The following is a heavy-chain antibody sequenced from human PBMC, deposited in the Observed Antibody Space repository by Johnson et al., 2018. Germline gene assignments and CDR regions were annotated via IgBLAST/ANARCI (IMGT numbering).Heavy chain of an antibody. J-gene: IGHJ3*02. D-gene: IGHD5-18*01. Sequence: VQLVESGGGLVQPGGSLKLSCAASGFTFSGSAMHWVRQASGKGLEWVGRIRSKATSYATAYAASVKGRFTSSRDDSKNTAYLQLNSLKTEDTAVYYCTRLMRIQLDAFDIWGQGTMVTVSS. CDR2: IRSKATSYAT. CDR3: TRLMRIQLDAFDI. CDR1: GFTFSGSA. V-gene: IGHV3-73*01.